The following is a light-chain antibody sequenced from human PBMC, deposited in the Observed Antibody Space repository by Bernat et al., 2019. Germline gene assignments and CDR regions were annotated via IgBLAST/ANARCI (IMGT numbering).Light chain of an antibody. Sequence: QAGLTQPPSVSKGLRQTATLTCTGNSNNVGNQGAAWLQQHQGHPPKLLSYRNNNRPSGISEGLSASRSGSTASLTITGLQPEDEADYFCSSWDSSLSAWVFGGGTKLTVL. CDR1: SNNVGNQG. J-gene: IGLJ3*02. V-gene: IGLV10-54*01. CDR2: RNN. CDR3: SSWDSSLSAWV.